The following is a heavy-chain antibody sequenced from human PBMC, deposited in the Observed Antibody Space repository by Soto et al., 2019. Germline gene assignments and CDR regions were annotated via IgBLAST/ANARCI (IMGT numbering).Heavy chain of an antibody. J-gene: IGHJ4*02. V-gene: IGHV1-69*02. CDR1: GGTFSSYT. D-gene: IGHD5-12*01. Sequence: QVQLVQSGAEVKKPGSSVKVSCKASGGTFSSYTISWVRQAPGQGLEWMGRIIPILGIANYAQKFQGRVTITADKSTSTAYMELISLRSEDTAVYYCARGRVYSGYDLNDYWGQGTLVTVSS. CDR3: ARGRVYSGYDLNDY. CDR2: IIPILGIA.